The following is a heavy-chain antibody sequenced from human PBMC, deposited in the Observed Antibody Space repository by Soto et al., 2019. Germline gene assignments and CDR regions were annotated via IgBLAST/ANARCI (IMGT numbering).Heavy chain of an antibody. CDR3: VTVGTILGVVSSFDY. CDR2: IYYIGIT. V-gene: IGHV4-59*01. D-gene: IGHD3-3*01. Sequence: QVHLQESGPGLVKSSETLSLTCTVSGGSITNYYWGWIRQPPGKGLEYIGYIYYIGITNYNPSLKSRVTISADTSKNQFSLKMTSVTAADTAVYYCVTVGTILGVVSSFDYWGQGTLVTVSS. CDR1: GGSITNYY. J-gene: IGHJ4*02.